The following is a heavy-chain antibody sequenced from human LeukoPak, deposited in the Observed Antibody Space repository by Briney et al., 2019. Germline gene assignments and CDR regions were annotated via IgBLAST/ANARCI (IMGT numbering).Heavy chain of an antibody. CDR3: ASLQKLNYYYYYGMDV. CDR1: GYTFTSYD. D-gene: IGHD5-24*01. Sequence: ASVKVSCKASGYTFTSYDINWVRQAPGQGLEWMGWMNPNSGNTGYAPKFQGRVTMTRNTSISTAYMELSSLRSEDTAVYYCASLQKLNYYYYYGMDVWGQGTTVTVSS. J-gene: IGHJ6*02. CDR2: MNPNSGNT. V-gene: IGHV1-8*01.